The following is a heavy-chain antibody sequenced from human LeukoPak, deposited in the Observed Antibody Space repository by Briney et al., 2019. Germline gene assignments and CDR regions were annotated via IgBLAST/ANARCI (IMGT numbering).Heavy chain of an antibody. CDR2: IYYSGST. CDR1: GGSISSSSYY. CDR3: ARHIVVVVAAPGLYFDY. J-gene: IGHJ4*02. V-gene: IGHV4-39*07. D-gene: IGHD2-15*01. Sequence: PSETLSLTCTVSGGSISSSSYYWGWIRQPPGKGLEWIGSIYYSGSTYYNPSLKSRVTISVDTSKNQFSLKLSSVAAADTAVYYCARHIVVVVAAPGLYFDYWGQGTLVTVSS.